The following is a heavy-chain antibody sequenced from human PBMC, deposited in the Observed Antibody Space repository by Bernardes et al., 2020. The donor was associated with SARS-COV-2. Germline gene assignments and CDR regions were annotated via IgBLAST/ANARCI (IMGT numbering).Heavy chain of an antibody. CDR1: GFTFSGSA. D-gene: IGHD3-22*01. J-gene: IGHJ4*02. CDR2: IRSKANSYAT. CDR3: TRHHLRYYDSSGYYYSDF. V-gene: IGHV3-73*01. Sequence: GGSLRLSCAASGFTFSGSAMHWVRQASGKGLEWVGRIRSKANSYATAYAASVKGRFTISRDDSKNTAYLQMNSLKTEDTAVYYCTRHHLRYYDSSGYYYSDFWGQGTLVTVSS.